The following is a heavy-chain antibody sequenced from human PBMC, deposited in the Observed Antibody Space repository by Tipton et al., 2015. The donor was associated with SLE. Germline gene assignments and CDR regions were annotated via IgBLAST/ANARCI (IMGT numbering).Heavy chain of an antibody. J-gene: IGHJ6*02. CDR3: AKEGGITYLGYYYGMDV. Sequence: GSLRLSCAASGFTFSSYGMHWVRQAPGKGLEWVAFIRYDGSNKYYADSVKGRFTISRDNSKNTLYLQMNSLRAEDTAVYYCAKEGGITYLGYYYGMDVWGQGTTVTVSS. V-gene: IGHV3-30*02. CDR1: GFTFSSYG. CDR2: IRYDGSNK. D-gene: IGHD3-10*01.